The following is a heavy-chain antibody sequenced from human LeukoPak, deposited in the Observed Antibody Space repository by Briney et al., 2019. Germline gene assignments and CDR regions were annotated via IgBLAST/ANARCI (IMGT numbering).Heavy chain of an antibody. Sequence: GGSLRLSCAASGFTFSDYYMSWIRQAPGKGLGWVSYTSSSGSTIYYADSVKGRFTISRDNAKNSLYLQMNSLRAEDTAVYYCARDRPNCSSTSCYDLFDYWGQGTLVTVSS. J-gene: IGHJ4*02. V-gene: IGHV3-11*01. CDR2: TSSSGSTI. D-gene: IGHD2-2*01. CDR3: ARDRPNCSSTSCYDLFDY. CDR1: GFTFSDYY.